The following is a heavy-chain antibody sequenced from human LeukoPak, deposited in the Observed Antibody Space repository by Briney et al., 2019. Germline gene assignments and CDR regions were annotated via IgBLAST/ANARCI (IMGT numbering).Heavy chain of an antibody. CDR3: ARHEAGGARSNWFDP. D-gene: IGHD1-26*01. V-gene: IGHV4-39*01. CDR1: SGSITSSSYC. J-gene: IGHJ5*02. Sequence: PSETLSLTCIVSSGSITSSSYCWGWLPPPPGKGREGLGCIYYSGSNYSNPSRKRPLTIYGHTSKTQFSLKLSSATAADTAVYYCARHEAGGARSNWFDPWGQGTVVSVSS. CDR2: IYYSGSN.